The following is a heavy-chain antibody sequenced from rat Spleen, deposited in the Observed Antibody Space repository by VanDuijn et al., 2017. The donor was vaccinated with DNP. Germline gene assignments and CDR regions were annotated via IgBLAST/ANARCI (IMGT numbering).Heavy chain of an antibody. Sequence: EVQLVESGGGLVQPGRSLKVSCAASGFTFSDYYMAWVRQAPTKGLEWVAYISYDGTITYYGDSVKGRFTISRDNAKSTLYLQMNSLRSEDMATYYCARWNSGYYAMDAWGQGTMVTVSS. J-gene: IGHJ1*01. CDR1: GFTFSDYY. D-gene: IGHD4-3*01. CDR2: ISYDGTIT. V-gene: IGHV5-22*01. CDR3: ARWNSGYYAMDA.